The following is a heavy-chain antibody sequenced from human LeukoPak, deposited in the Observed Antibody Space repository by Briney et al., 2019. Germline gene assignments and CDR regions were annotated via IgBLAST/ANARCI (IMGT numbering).Heavy chain of an antibody. V-gene: IGHV1-46*01. CDR1: GYTFTGYW. D-gene: IGHD3-9*01. J-gene: IGHJ4*02. CDR3: ARSPDSDRHDY. CDR2: ISPSGGST. Sequence: GASVKVSCKAFGYTFTGYWMHWVRQAPGQGPEWMGVISPSGGSTIYAQKFKGRVTLTRDMSTSTDYLELSSLRSEDTAVYYCARSPDSDRHDYWGQGTLVIVSS.